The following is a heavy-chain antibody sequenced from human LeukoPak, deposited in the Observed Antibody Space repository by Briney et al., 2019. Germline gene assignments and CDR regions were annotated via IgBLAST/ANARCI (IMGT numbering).Heavy chain of an antibody. CDR2: ISNSDGNT. J-gene: IGHJ4*02. Sequence: GGSLRLSCAASGFTFDDYAMHWVRQAPGKGLEWASTISNSDGNTYYADSVKGRFTISRDNAKNSLYLQMNSLRAEDTAVYYCARAGGGGYYSPLYYWGQGTLVTVSS. V-gene: IGHV3-48*03. CDR1: GFTFDDYA. CDR3: ARAGGGGYYSPLYY. D-gene: IGHD3-10*01.